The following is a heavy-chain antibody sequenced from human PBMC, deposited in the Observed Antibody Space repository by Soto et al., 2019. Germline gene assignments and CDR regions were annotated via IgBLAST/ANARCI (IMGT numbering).Heavy chain of an antibody. CDR3: GRARSAAMVTSDY. D-gene: IGHD5-18*01. Sequence: QVQLVQSGPEVKKPGASVKVSCKASGYSFSDYGVTWVRQSPGQGLQWMGLIIAYNDDRNYAQNFQDRITMTTDTSTSTAYVELRSLRSDDKAVYFCGRARSAAMVTSDYWGQGTLVTVSS. CDR1: GYSFSDYG. J-gene: IGHJ4*02. V-gene: IGHV1-18*01. CDR2: IIAYNDDR.